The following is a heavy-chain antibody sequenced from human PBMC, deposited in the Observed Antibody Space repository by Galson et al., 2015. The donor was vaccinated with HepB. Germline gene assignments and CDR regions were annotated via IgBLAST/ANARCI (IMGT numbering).Heavy chain of an antibody. Sequence: SVKVSCKASGYTFTGYYMHWVRQAPGQGLEWMGWINPNSGGTNYAQKFQGRVTMTRDTSISTAYMELSRLRSDDTAVYYCARFYDSSGLNWFDPWGQGTLVTVSS. J-gene: IGHJ5*02. CDR2: INPNSGGT. CDR3: ARFYDSSGLNWFDP. V-gene: IGHV1-2*02. D-gene: IGHD3-22*01. CDR1: GYTFTGYY.